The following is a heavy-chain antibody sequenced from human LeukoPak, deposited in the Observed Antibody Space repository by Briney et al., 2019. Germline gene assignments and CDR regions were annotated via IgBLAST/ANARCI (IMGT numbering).Heavy chain of an antibody. CDR1: GYSISSGYY. CDR2: IYHSGSI. D-gene: IGHD6-19*01. Sequence: SETLSLTCAVSGYSISSGYYWGWIRQPPGKGLEWIGSIYHSGSIYYNPSLKSRVTISVDTSKNQFSLKLSSVTAADTAVYYCATIPEGIAVAGTFDYWGQGTLVTVSS. J-gene: IGHJ4*02. CDR3: ATIPEGIAVAGTFDY. V-gene: IGHV4-38-2*01.